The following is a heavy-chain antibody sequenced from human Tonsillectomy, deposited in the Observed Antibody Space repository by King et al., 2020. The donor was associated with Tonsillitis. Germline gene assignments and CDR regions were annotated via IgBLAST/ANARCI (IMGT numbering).Heavy chain of an antibody. D-gene: IGHD3-22*01. Sequence: VQLVESGAEVKKPGSSVKVSCKASGGTFSSDAIRWVRQAPGQGLEWMGGIIPIFGTATYAQRFQGRVTLIADESTNTAYMELSSLRTEDTAVYFCARGIKKTRDNFYDSSGYYDFDYWGQGTLVIVSS. J-gene: IGHJ4*02. CDR1: GGTFSSDA. CDR3: ARGIKKTRDNFYDSSGYYDFDY. V-gene: IGHV1-69*01. CDR2: IIPIFGTA.